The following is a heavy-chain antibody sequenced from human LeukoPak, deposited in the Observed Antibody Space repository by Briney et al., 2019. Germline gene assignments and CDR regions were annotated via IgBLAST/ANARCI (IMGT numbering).Heavy chain of an antibody. CDR3: AKEVTLNYYDSSGWNWFDP. V-gene: IGHV3-9*01. J-gene: IGHJ5*02. Sequence: GGSLRLSCAASGFTFDDYAMHWVRQAPGKGLEWVSGISWNSGSIGYADSVKGRFTISRDNAKNSLYLQMNSLRAEDTALYYCAKEVTLNYYDSSGWNWFDPWGQGTLVTVSS. CDR1: GFTFDDYA. D-gene: IGHD3-22*01. CDR2: ISWNSGSI.